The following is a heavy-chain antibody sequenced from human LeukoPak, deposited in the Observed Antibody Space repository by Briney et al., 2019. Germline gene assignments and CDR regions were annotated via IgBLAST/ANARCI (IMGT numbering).Heavy chain of an antibody. CDR1: NDSISSYC. J-gene: IGHJ5*02. D-gene: IGHD4-23*01. Sequence: PSETLSLTCTVSNDSISSYCCSWVRQPPGKGLEWIGFMCPSGRTDYNPSLESRVTTSIDTSKNQLSMELRFLTAADTAVYYCATSYDGKTAPYDLWGHGTLVTVSS. CDR3: ATSYDGKTAPYDL. CDR2: MCPSGRT. V-gene: IGHV4-4*08.